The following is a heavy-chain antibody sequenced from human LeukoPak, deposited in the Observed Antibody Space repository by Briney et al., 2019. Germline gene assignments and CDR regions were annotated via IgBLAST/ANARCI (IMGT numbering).Heavy chain of an antibody. V-gene: IGHV1-24*01. CDR2: FDPEDAEV. CDR1: GNTLTDLS. CDR3: AAEGKGSLVHYFNW. Sequence: ASVKVSCKVSGNTLTDLSIHWVRQAPEKGLDWMGGFDPEDAEVIYAEKFQDRVTMTEDPSTDTAYLELSSLRSEDTAVYYCAAEGKGSLVHYFNWWGQGPLVTVSS. D-gene: IGHD2-2*01. J-gene: IGHJ4*02.